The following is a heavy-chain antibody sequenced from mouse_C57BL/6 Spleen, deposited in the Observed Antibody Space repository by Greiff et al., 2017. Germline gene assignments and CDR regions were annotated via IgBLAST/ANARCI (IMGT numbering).Heavy chain of an antibody. Sequence: EVKVVESGGGLVQPGGSLKLSCAASGFTFSDYYMYWVRQTPEKRLEWVAYISNGGGSTYYPDTVKGRFTISRDNAKNTLYLQMSRLKSEDTAMYYCARVYSNYGFAYWGQGTLVTVSA. D-gene: IGHD2-5*01. V-gene: IGHV5-12*01. J-gene: IGHJ3*01. CDR2: ISNGGGST. CDR1: GFTFSDYY. CDR3: ARVYSNYGFAY.